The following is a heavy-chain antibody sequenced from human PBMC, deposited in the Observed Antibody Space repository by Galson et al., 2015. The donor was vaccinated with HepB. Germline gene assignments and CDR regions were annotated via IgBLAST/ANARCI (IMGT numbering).Heavy chain of an antibody. Sequence: SLRLSCAASGFTFGSYGMHWVRQAPGKGLEWVSGISSSGGSTYYADSVKGRFTISRDNSKNTLYLQMNSLRAEDTAVYYCAKASSGWHPFDYWGQGTLVTVSS. J-gene: IGHJ4*02. CDR2: ISSSGGST. D-gene: IGHD6-19*01. CDR1: GFTFGSYG. CDR3: AKASSGWHPFDY. V-gene: IGHV3-23*01.